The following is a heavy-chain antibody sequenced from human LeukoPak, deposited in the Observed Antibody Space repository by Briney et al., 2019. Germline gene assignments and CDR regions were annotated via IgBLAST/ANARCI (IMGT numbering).Heavy chain of an antibody. V-gene: IGHV4-59*08. D-gene: IGHD2-2*01. Sequence: PSETLSLTCTVSGGSISSYYLSWIRQPPGKGLEWIGYIYYSGSTNYNPSLKTRLAISVDTSRNQFSLKLSSVTAADTAVYYCARRSSSNWYFDLWGRGTLVTVSS. J-gene: IGHJ2*01. CDR1: GGSISSYY. CDR2: IYYSGST. CDR3: ARRSSSNWYFDL.